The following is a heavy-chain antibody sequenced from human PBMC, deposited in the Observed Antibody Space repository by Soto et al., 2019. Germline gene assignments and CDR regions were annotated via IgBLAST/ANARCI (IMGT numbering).Heavy chain of an antibody. CDR2: IYHSGST. D-gene: IGHD6-6*01. J-gene: IGHJ5*02. CDR1: GGSISSGGYS. V-gene: IGHV4-30-2*05. CDR3: ARERPDGARLDP. Sequence: SETLSLTCAVSGGSISSGGYSWSWIRQPPGKGLEWIGYIYHSGSTFYNPSLKSRLTISVDTSKNQFSLKLSSVTAADTAVYYCARERPDGARLDPWGQGTLVTVSS.